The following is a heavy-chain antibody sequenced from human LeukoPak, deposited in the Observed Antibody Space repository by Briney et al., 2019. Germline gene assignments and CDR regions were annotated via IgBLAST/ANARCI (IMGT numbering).Heavy chain of an antibody. D-gene: IGHD1-1*01. J-gene: IGHJ4*02. CDR2: IDSDGYST. V-gene: IGHV3-74*01. CDR3: ASEGTTGTTWGPDY. Sequence: GGSLRLSCAASRFTFNTYWMHWVRQAPGKGLVWVSRIDSDGYSTAYADSVKGRFTISRDNAKNTLYLQMNSLRAEDTAVYYCASEGTTGTTWGPDYWGQGTLSPSPQ. CDR1: RFTFNTYW.